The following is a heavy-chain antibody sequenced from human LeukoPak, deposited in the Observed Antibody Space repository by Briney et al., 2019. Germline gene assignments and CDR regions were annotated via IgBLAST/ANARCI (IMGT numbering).Heavy chain of an antibody. CDR2: NSSSSSYI. V-gene: IGHV3-21*01. CDR1: GFTFSSYS. D-gene: IGHD3-16*01. J-gene: IGHJ4*02. Sequence: GGSLRLSCAASGFTFSSYSMNWVRQAPGKGLEWVSSNSSSSSYIYYADSVKGRFTISRDNAKNSLYLQMNSLRAEDTAVYYCARDLSDYVWGTPPGYWGQGTLVTVSS. CDR3: ARDLSDYVWGTPPGY.